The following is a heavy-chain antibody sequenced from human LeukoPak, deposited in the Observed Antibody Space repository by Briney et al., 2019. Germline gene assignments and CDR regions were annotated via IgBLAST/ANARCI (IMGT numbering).Heavy chain of an antibody. CDR1: GGSFSGYY. Sequence: PSETLSLTCAVYGGSFSGYYWSWIRQPPGKGLEWIGEINHSGSTYYNPSLKSRVTISVDTSKNQFSLKLSSVTAADTAVYYCARAYSGSPFDYWGQGTLVTVPS. V-gene: IGHV4-34*01. CDR2: INHSGST. D-gene: IGHD1-26*01. CDR3: ARAYSGSPFDY. J-gene: IGHJ4*02.